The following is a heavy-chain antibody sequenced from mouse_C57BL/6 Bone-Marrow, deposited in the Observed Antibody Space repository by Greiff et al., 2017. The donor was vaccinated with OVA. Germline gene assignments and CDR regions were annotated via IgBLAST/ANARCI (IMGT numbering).Heavy chain of an antibody. CDR2: IDPETGGT. Sequence: QVQLQQSGAELVRPGASVTLSCKASGYTFTDYEMHWVKQTPVHGLEWIGAIDPETGGTAYYQKFKGKAILTADKSSSTAYMELRSLTSEDSAVYYCTRGYSNYYAMDYWGQGTSVTVSS. CDR3: TRGYSNYYAMDY. J-gene: IGHJ4*01. D-gene: IGHD2-5*01. V-gene: IGHV1-15*01. CDR1: GYTFTDYE.